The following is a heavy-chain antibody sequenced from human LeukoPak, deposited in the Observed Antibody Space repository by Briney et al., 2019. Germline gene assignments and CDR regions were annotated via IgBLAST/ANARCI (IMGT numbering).Heavy chain of an antibody. CDR3: GSAYVEMAPEDY. J-gene: IGHJ4*02. Sequence: PGGSLRLSCAASGFTVSSNYMSWVRQAPGKGLEWVSVIYSGGSTYYADSVKGRFTISRDHSKNTLYLQMNSLRAEYTAVYYCGSAYVEMAPEDYWGQGTLVTVSS. D-gene: IGHD5-24*01. CDR1: GFTVSSNY. V-gene: IGHV3-53*01. CDR2: IYSGGST.